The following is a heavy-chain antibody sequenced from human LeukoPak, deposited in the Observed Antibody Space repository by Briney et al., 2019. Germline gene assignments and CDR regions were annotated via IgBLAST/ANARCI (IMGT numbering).Heavy chain of an antibody. J-gene: IGHJ4*02. Sequence: DSVKGRFTVSRDSSKNILYLQMSSLRPEGTAVYYCARDQGDYVIDYWGQGALVIVS. D-gene: IGHD4-17*01. CDR3: ARDQGDYVIDY. V-gene: IGHV3-30*05.